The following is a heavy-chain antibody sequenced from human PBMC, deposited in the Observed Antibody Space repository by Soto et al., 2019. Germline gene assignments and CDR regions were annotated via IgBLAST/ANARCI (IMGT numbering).Heavy chain of an antibody. D-gene: IGHD5-12*01. V-gene: IGHV3-23*01. Sequence: EVQLLESGGGLVQPGGSLRLSCAASGFTFNIYTMSWVRQAPGKGLEWVSGIGARGSDPYFPDSVKGRFTISRDNSMDMVYLQMNSLRAEDTAVYFCAKVGTYHIGDFDSWGQGTLVTVSS. J-gene: IGHJ4*02. CDR2: IGARGSDP. CDR1: GFTFNIYT. CDR3: AKVGTYHIGDFDS.